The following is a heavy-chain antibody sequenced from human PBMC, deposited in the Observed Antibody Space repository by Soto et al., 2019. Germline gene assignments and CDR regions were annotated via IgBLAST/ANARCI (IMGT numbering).Heavy chain of an antibody. CDR1: GGSISSSTYY. CDR2: VYYSGNT. D-gene: IGHD3-10*01. J-gene: IGHJ6*02. Sequence: SETLSLTCTVSGGSISSSTYYWGWIRQPPGKGLEWIGSVYYSGNTYYNSSLKSRVTISVDTSKNQFSLKLSSVTAADTAVYYCTRSGFGEHNDYYFGLDVWGQGTTVTVSS. CDR3: TRSGFGEHNDYYFGLDV. V-gene: IGHV4-39*07.